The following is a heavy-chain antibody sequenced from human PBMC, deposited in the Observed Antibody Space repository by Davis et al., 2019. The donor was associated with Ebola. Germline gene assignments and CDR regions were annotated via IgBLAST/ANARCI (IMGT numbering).Heavy chain of an antibody. V-gene: IGHV3-23*01. D-gene: IGHD6-6*01. J-gene: IGHJ6*04. CDR2: ISGSGGST. CDR1: GFTVSSNH. Sequence: PGGSLRLSCAASGFTVSSNHMSWVRQAPGKGLEWVSAISGSGGSTYYADSVKGRFTISRDNSKNTLYLQMNSLRAEDTAVYYCAKSGVRGSSSGEYLNYYYGMDVWGKGTTVTVSS. CDR3: AKSGVRGSSSGEYLNYYYGMDV.